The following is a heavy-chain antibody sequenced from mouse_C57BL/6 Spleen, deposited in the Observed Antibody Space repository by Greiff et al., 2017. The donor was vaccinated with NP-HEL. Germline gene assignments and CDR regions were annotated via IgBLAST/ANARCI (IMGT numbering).Heavy chain of an antibody. CDR2: INYDGSST. Sequence: EVQRVESEGGLVQPGSSMKLSCTASGFTFSDYYMAWVRQVPEKGLEWVANINYDGSSTYYLDSLKSRFIISRDNAKNILYLQMSSLKSEDTATYYCARDSYYYGSSWGVHYFDYWGQGTTLTVSS. J-gene: IGHJ2*01. V-gene: IGHV5-16*01. CDR3: ARDSYYYGSSWGVHYFDY. CDR1: GFTFSDYY. D-gene: IGHD1-1*01.